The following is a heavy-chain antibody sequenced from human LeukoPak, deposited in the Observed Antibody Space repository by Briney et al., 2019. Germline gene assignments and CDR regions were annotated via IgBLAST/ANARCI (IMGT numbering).Heavy chain of an antibody. V-gene: IGHV1-46*03. D-gene: IGHD2-8*01. Sequence: ASVKVSCKASGYTFTSYYIHWVRQAPGQGLEWMGIINPSGGSTSYAQKFQGRVTMTRDTSTSTVYMELSSLRSEDTAVYYCAREGHGPQNYYYYYMDVWGKGTTVTVSS. CDR3: AREGHGPQNYYYYYMDV. J-gene: IGHJ6*03. CDR1: GYTFTSYY. CDR2: INPSGGST.